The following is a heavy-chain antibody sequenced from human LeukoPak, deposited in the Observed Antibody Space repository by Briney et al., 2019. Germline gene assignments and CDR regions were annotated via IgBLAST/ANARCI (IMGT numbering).Heavy chain of an antibody. D-gene: IGHD5-18*01. V-gene: IGHV3-20*04. CDR2: INWNGRIT. J-gene: IGHJ6*03. Sequence: RPGESLRLSCAASGFTFDDYAMNWVRQVPGRGLEWVSGINWNGRITEDADSVKDRFTISRQNTKNSLYLYMNNLGGEDTALYFCARGSVQLWLRDTYYYMDVWGKGTTVTVSS. CDR3: ARGSVQLWLRDTYYYMDV. CDR1: GFTFDDYA.